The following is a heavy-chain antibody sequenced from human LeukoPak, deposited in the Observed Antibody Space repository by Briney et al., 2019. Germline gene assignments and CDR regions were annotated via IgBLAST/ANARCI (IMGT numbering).Heavy chain of an antibody. Sequence: SETLSLTCTVSGDSISRSTYYWAWIRQPPGKGLEWIGEIYHSGSTNYNPSLKSRVTISVDKSKNQFSLKLSSVTAADTAVYYCARDGFGGVVYYWGQGTLVTVSS. D-gene: IGHD2-8*02. V-gene: IGHV4-39*07. J-gene: IGHJ4*02. CDR3: ARDGFGGVVYY. CDR2: IYHSGST. CDR1: GDSISRSTYY.